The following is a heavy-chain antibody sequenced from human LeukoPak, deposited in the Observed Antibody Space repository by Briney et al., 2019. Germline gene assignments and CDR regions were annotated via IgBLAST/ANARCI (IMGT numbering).Heavy chain of an antibody. CDR1: GFTSSDYY. J-gene: IGHJ4*02. CDR2: ISSSGSTI. V-gene: IGHV3-11*01. CDR3: ARRNYYDSSGYFTPFDY. D-gene: IGHD3-22*01. Sequence: PGGSLRLSCAASGFTSSDYYMSWIRQAPGKGLEWVSYISSSGSTIYYADSVKGRFTISRDNAKNSLYLQMNSLRAEDTAVYYCARRNYYDSSGYFTPFDYWGQGTLVTVSS.